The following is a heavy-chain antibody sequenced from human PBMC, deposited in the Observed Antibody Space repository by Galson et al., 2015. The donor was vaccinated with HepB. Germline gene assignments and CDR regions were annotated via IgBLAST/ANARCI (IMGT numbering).Heavy chain of an antibody. V-gene: IGHV3-11*04. J-gene: IGHJ6*02. CDR2: ISSASTTI. CDR1: GFTFSVYY. D-gene: IGHD3-3*01. CDR3: ARGNFWSGDLQYYCGLDV. Sequence: SLRLSCAASGFTFSVYYTSWIRQAPGKGPEWLSFISSASTTIKYADSVKGRFTISRDNAKKSVYLQMNSLRTEDTAVYYCARGNFWSGDLQYYCGLDVWGQGTTVTVSS.